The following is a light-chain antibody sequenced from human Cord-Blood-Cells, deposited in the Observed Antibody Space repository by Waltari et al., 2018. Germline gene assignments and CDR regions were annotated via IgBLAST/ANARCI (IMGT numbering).Light chain of an antibody. CDR2: EVS. CDR1: SSDVGSHHL. V-gene: IGLV2-23*02. CDR3: CSYAGSVV. Sequence: QSALTQPASASGCPGHSITISCTASSSDVGSHHLVSWYQQHPVKAPKLRIYEVSKRPSGVSNRFSGSKSGNTASLTISGLQAEDEADYYCCSYAGSVVFGGGTKLTVL. J-gene: IGLJ2*01.